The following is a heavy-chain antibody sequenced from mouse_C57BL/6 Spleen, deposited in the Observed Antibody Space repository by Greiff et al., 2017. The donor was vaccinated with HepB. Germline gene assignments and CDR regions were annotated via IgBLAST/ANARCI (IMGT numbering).Heavy chain of an antibody. CDR3: ASPNYYGSSRCGYFDV. CDR1: GFSLTSYG. D-gene: IGHD1-1*01. Sequence: QVQLQQSGPGLVQPSQSLSITCTVSGFSLTSYGVHWVRQSPGKGLEWLGVIWSGGSTDYNAAFISRLSISKDNSKSQVFFKMNSLQADDTAIYYCASPNYYGSSRCGYFDVWGTGTTVTVSS. J-gene: IGHJ1*03. CDR2: IWSGGST. V-gene: IGHV2-2*01.